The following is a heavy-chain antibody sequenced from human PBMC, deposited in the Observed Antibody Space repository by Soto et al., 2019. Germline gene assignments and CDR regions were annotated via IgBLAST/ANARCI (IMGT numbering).Heavy chain of an antibody. V-gene: IGHV3-33*01. CDR2: IWYDGSNK. Sequence: QVQLVESGGGVVQPGRSLRLSCAASGFTFSSYGMHWVRQAPGKGLEWVAVIWYDGSNKYYADSVKGRFTISRDNSKNTLYLQMNSLRAEDTAVYYCARWGVVPGYYYYGMDVWGQGTTVTVSS. J-gene: IGHJ6*02. D-gene: IGHD2-2*01. CDR3: ARWGVVPGYYYYGMDV. CDR1: GFTFSSYG.